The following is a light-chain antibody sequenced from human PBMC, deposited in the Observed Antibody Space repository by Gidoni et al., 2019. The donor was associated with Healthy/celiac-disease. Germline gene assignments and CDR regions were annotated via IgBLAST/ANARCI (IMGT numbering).Light chain of an antibody. CDR2: DDS. J-gene: IGLJ3*02. Sequence: SYVLTQPPSASVAPGQTARITRGGNTIGSKSVHWYQQKPGQAPVLFFYDDSDRPSGIPERFSGSNSGNTATLTISRVEAGDEADYYCQVWDSSSDHPDWVFGGGTKLTVL. V-gene: IGLV3-21*02. CDR1: TIGSKS. CDR3: QVWDSSSDHPDWV.